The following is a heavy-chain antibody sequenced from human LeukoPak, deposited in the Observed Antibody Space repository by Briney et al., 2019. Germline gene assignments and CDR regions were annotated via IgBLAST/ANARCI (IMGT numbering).Heavy chain of an antibody. J-gene: IGHJ4*02. Sequence: GGSRRLSCAASGFTFSSYWMSWIRQAPGKGLEWVANIKQDGSEKYYVDSVKGRFTISRDNAKNSLYLQMNSLRAEDTAVYYCARHWKYSGSYYYYFDYWGQGTLVTVSS. CDR2: IKQDGSEK. CDR1: GFTFSSYW. CDR3: ARHWKYSGSYYYYFDY. D-gene: IGHD1-26*01. V-gene: IGHV3-7*01.